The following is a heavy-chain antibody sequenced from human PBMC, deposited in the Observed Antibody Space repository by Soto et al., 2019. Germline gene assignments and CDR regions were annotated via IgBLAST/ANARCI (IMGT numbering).Heavy chain of an antibody. D-gene: IGHD6-13*01. Sequence: GGSLRLSCAASGFTFNDHSMHWVRQAPGKGLEWVSGISWNGGSRGYADSVQGRFTISRDNAKNSLYLQMNSLKPEDTALYYCAKDLRSTAWYSISFFDYWGQGALVTVSS. CDR2: ISWNGGSR. CDR3: AKDLRSTAWYSISFFDY. CDR1: GFTFNDHS. V-gene: IGHV3-9*01. J-gene: IGHJ4*02.